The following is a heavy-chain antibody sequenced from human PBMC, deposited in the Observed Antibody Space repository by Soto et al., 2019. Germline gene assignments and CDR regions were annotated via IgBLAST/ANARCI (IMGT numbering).Heavy chain of an antibody. J-gene: IGHJ6*02. CDR1: GGSFSCYY. D-gene: IGHD3-3*01. Sequence: SETLSLTCAVYGGSFSCYYWSWIRQPPGKGLEWIGEINHSGSTNYKPSLKSRVTISVDTSKNQFSLKLSSVTAADTAVYYCARGRNVPRTTIFGETRDYYYYGMDVWGQGTTVNVSS. CDR2: INHSGST. CDR3: ARGRNVPRTTIFGETRDYYYYGMDV. V-gene: IGHV4-34*01.